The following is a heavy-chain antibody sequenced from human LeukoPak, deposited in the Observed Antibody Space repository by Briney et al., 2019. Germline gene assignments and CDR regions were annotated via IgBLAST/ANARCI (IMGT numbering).Heavy chain of an antibody. D-gene: IGHD3/OR15-3a*01. CDR3: ARQTGSGLFILP. CDR2: IYYSGNT. Sequence: PSETLSLTCTVSGVSISSSNYYWRWIRQPPGKGLEWIGSIYYSGNTYYNASRKRQVSISIDTSKNQFSLRLTSVTAADTAVYYCARQTGSGLFILPGGQGTLVTVSS. J-gene: IGHJ4*02. V-gene: IGHV4-39*01. CDR1: GVSISSSNYY.